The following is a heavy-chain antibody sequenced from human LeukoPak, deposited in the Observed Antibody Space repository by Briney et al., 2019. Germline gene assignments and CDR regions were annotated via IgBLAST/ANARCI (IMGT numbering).Heavy chain of an antibody. V-gene: IGHV3-23*01. CDR2: ISGSGGST. CDR1: GFTFSDYY. D-gene: IGHD1-14*01. CDR3: AKSPEGGTPDY. J-gene: IGHJ4*02. Sequence: PGGPLRLSCAASGFTFSDYYMTWIRQAPGKGLEWVSAISGSGGSTYYADSVKGRFTISRDNSKNTLYLQMNSLRAEDTAVYYCAKSPEGGTPDYWGQGTLVTVSS.